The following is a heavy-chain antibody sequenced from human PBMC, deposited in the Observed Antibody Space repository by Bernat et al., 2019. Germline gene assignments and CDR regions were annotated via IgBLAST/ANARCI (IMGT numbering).Heavy chain of an antibody. Sequence: QVQLVESGGGVVQPGRSLRLSCAASGFTFSSYAMHWVRQAPGKGLEWVAVISYDGSNKYYADSVKDRFTISRDNSKNTLYLQMNSLRAEDTAVYYCARDSSRMVATEVPFDPWGQGTLVTVSS. CDR1: GFTFSSYA. V-gene: IGHV3-30*01. CDR2: ISYDGSNK. CDR3: ARDSSRMVATEVPFDP. J-gene: IGHJ5*02. D-gene: IGHD5-12*01.